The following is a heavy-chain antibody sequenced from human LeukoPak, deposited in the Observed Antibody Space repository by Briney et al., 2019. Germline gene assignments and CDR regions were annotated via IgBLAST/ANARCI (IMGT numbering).Heavy chain of an antibody. D-gene: IGHD2-21*01. V-gene: IGHV3-23*01. CDR1: GFTFSSYG. J-gene: IGHJ4*02. CDR3: AKDIRFIGVYLDY. CDR2: ISGSGGST. Sequence: GGSLRLSCAASGFTFSSYGMSWVRQAPGKGLEWVSAISGSGGSTYYADSVKGRFTISRDNAKNSLYLQMNSLRAEDTALYYCAKDIRFIGVYLDYWGQGTLVTVSS.